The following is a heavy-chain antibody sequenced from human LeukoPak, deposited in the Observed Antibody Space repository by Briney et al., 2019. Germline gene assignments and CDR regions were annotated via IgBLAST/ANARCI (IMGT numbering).Heavy chain of an antibody. V-gene: IGHV1-2*02. CDR3: ARDDRDGYLDY. D-gene: IGHD5-24*01. Sequence: ASVKVSCKASGGTFSSYAISWVRQAPGQGLEWMGWINPNSGGTNYAQKFQGRVTMTRDTSISTAYMELSRLRSDDTAVYYCARDDRDGYLDYWGQGTLVTVSS. J-gene: IGHJ4*02. CDR1: GGTFSSYA. CDR2: INPNSGGT.